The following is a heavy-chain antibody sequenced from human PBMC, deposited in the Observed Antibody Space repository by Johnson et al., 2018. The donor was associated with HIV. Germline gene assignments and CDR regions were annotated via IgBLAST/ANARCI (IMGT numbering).Heavy chain of an antibody. D-gene: IGHD6-19*01. J-gene: IGHJ3*02. V-gene: IGHV3-30*02. CDR3: AREQWPLSPDGRDI. Sequence: QVQLVESGGGVVQPGGSLRLSCEASGFMFSSYGIHWIRQAPGKGLEWVSFIRYDGTNKNYADSVKGRFTTSRDNSKNTLFLQMNSLRPEDTAVYYCAREQWPLSPDGRDIWGQGTMVTVSS. CDR1: GFMFSSYG. CDR2: IRYDGTNK.